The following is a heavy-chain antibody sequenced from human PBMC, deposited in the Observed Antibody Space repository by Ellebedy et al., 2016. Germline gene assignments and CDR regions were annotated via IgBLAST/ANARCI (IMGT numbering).Heavy chain of an antibody. CDR1: GFTVSSNY. D-gene: IGHD2-2*03. Sequence: GSLRLXXAASGFTVSSNYMSWVRQAPGKGLEWIGYIYYSGSTNYNPSLKSRVTISVDTSKNQFSLKLSSVTAADTAVYYCAGRLDIVVVPAAMFPPPVDVWGQGTTVTVSS. CDR3: AGRLDIVVVPAAMFPPPVDV. CDR2: IYYSGST. J-gene: IGHJ6*02. V-gene: IGHV4-59*02.